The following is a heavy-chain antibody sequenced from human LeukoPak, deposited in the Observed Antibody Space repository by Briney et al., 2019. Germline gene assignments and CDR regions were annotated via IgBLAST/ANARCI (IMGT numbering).Heavy chain of an antibody. CDR3: ARRQAVTMGVYYFDY. J-gene: IGHJ4*02. V-gene: IGHV4-4*07. D-gene: IGHD4-17*01. CDR1: GGSISSYY. CDR2: IYTSGST. Sequence: PSETLSLTCTVSGGSISSYYWSWIRQPAGKGLEWIGRIYTSGSTNYNPSLKSRVTMSVDTSKNQFSLKLSSVTAADTAVYYCARRQAVTMGVYYFDYWGQGTLVTVSS.